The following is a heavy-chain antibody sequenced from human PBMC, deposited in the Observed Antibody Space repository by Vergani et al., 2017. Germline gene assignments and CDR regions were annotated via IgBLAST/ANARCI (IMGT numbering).Heavy chain of an antibody. CDR1: GFIFSDYY. V-gene: IGHV3-11*01. Sequence: QVQLVASGGGLVRPGGSLRLSCAASGFIFSDYYMTWIRQTPGKGLEWLAHISDGGETKMYAESLKGRFTVSRDNTKNTLYLQVRSLRLEDTGVYHCVGDRGLCAGGRCYTEAWDYWGQGTPVTVSS. J-gene: IGHJ4*02. CDR2: ISDGGETK. D-gene: IGHD2-2*02. CDR3: VGDRGLCAGGRCYTEAWDY.